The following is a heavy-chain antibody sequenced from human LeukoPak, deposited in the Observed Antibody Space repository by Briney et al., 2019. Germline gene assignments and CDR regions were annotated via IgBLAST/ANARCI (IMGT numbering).Heavy chain of an antibody. CDR2: INHRGST. J-gene: IGHJ3*02. V-gene: IGHV4-34*01. D-gene: IGHD6-19*01. Sequence: SETLSLTCAVYGGSFSGYYWNWIRQPPGKGLEWIGEINHRGSTNYNPSLKSRVTISVDTSKNQFSLKLSSVTAADTAVYYCARLAVAAPGAFDIWGQGTMVTVSS. CDR3: ARLAVAAPGAFDI. CDR1: GGSFSGYY.